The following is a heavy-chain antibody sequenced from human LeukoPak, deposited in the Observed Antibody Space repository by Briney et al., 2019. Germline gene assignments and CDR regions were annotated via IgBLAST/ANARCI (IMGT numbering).Heavy chain of an antibody. CDR1: GYTFTDYY. D-gene: IGHD6-19*01. J-gene: IGHJ4*02. CDR3: ATARYSSGWAFDY. V-gene: IGHV1-69-2*01. Sequence: ASVKISCKVSGYTFTDYYIHWVQQAPGKGLEWMGLVDPEDGETIYAEKFQGRVTITADTSTDTAYMELSSLRSEDTAVYYCATARYSSGWAFDYWGQGTLVTVSS. CDR2: VDPEDGET.